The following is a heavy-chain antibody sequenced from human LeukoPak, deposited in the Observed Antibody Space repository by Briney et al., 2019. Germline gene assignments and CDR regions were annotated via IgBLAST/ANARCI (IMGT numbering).Heavy chain of an antibody. CDR3: AELGITMIGGV. J-gene: IGHJ6*04. Sequence: PGGSLRLSCAASGFTLNSYWMNWVRQAPGKGLEWVATIKQDGSEKYYVDSVKGRFTISRDDAKNSLYLQMNSLRAEDTAVYYCAELGITMIGGVWGKGTTVTISS. CDR2: IKQDGSEK. CDR1: GFTLNSYW. V-gene: IGHV3-7*01. D-gene: IGHD3-10*02.